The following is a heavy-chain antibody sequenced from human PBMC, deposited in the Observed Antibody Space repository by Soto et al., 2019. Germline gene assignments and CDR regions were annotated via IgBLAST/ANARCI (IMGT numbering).Heavy chain of an antibody. CDR1: GFTFSSYG. CDR3: ARDRPLIIRGAPAALDI. V-gene: IGHV3-33*01. Sequence: QVQLVESGGGVVQPGGSLRLSCVTSGFTFSSYGMHWVRQAPGKGLEWVAVIWYDGSNEYYAESVRGRFTISRDNSKNTLYLQMNSLRAEDTAVYYCARDRPLIIRGAPAALDIWGQGTMVTVSS. J-gene: IGHJ3*02. D-gene: IGHD1-26*01. CDR2: IWYDGSNE.